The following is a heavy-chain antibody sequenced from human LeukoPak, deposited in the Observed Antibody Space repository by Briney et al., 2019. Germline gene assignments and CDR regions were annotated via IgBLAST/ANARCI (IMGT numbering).Heavy chain of an antibody. J-gene: IGHJ3*02. CDR1: GFTFSSYA. Sequence: GGSLRRSCAASGFTFSSYAMSWVRQAPGKGLEWVSTINDSGGNTYYTDSVKGRLAISRDNSKNTLYLHMNSLRAEDTALYYCVSFAPYDAFDIWGQGTMVTVSS. CDR3: VSFAPYDAFDI. V-gene: IGHV3-23*01. CDR2: INDSGGNT.